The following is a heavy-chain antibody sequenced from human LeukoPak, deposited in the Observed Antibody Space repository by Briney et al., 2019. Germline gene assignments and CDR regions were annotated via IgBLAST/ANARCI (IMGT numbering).Heavy chain of an antibody. Sequence: SGTLSLTCTVSGGSISSYYWSWIRQPPGKGLEWIGYIYYSGSTNYNPSLKSRVTISVDTSKNQFSLKLSSVTAADTAVYYCARAGYYYYGMDVRGQGTTVTVSS. J-gene: IGHJ6*02. V-gene: IGHV4-59*01. CDR2: IYYSGST. CDR1: GGSISSYY. D-gene: IGHD1-14*01. CDR3: ARAGYYYYGMDV.